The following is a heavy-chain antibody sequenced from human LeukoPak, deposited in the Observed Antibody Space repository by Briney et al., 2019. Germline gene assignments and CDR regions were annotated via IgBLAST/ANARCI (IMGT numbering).Heavy chain of an antibody. D-gene: IGHD6-6*01. Sequence: GASVKVSCKASGYGFTGYYIHWVRQAPGQGLEWMGWINPNNGGTNQVQKFQGRVTMTRDTSINTAYMELSSLRSDDTAVYYCARYSNSGGDNWGQGTLVTVSS. V-gene: IGHV1-2*02. CDR3: ARYSNSGGDN. J-gene: IGHJ4*02. CDR2: INPNNGGT. CDR1: GYGFTGYY.